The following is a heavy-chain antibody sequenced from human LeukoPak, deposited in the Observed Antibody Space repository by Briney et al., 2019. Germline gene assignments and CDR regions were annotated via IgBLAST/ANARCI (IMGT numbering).Heavy chain of an antibody. D-gene: IGHD3-22*01. V-gene: IGHV4-34*01. CDR1: GGSISIYY. J-gene: IGHJ4*02. Sequence: SETLSLTCTVSGGSISIYYWSWIRQPPGKWLEWIGEINHSGSTNYNPSLKSRVTISVDTSKNQFSLKLSSVTAADTAVYYCASYVDSSVWGQGTLVTVSS. CDR3: ASYVDSSV. CDR2: INHSGST.